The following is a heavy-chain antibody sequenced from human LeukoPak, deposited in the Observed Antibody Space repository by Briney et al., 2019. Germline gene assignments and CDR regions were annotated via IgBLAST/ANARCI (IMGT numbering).Heavy chain of an antibody. V-gene: IGHV3-11*01. Sequence: GGSLRLSCAASGFTFSDYYMSWIRQAPGKGLEWVSYISSSGSTIYYADSVKGRFTISRDNAKTSLYLQINSLRAEDTAVYYCAKDFRLRLGEYDYWGQGTLVTVSS. CDR1: GFTFSDYY. CDR2: ISSSGSTI. D-gene: IGHD3-16*01. J-gene: IGHJ4*02. CDR3: AKDFRLRLGEYDY.